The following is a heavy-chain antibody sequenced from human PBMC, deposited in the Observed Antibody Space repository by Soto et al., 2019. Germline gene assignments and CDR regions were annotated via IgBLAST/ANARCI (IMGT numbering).Heavy chain of an antibody. D-gene: IGHD3-3*01. CDR1: GYSFTSYW. V-gene: IGHV5-10-1*01. CDR2: IDPSDSYT. J-gene: IGHJ6*02. Sequence: GESLKISCKGSGYSFTSYWITWVRQMPGKGLEWMGRIDPSDSYTNYSPSFQGHVTISADKSINTAYLQWSSLKPSDTAIYYCANNPDIAIFGVVKGGMDVWRQGTTVAASS. CDR3: ANNPDIAIFGVVKGGMDV.